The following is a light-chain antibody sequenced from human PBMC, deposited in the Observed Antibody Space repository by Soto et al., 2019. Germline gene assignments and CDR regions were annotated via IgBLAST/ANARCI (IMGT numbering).Light chain of an antibody. CDR2: DAS. CDR1: QSISGT. J-gene: IGKJ2*01. V-gene: IGKV3-15*01. Sequence: EIVMTQSPATLSVSPGGRATLSCRASQSISGTLAWYQQKPGQAPRLLIYDASTRATGIPVRFSGSGSGTEFTLTISSLQSEDFAVYYCHQYDDGPYTFGQGTKVDIK. CDR3: HQYDDGPYT.